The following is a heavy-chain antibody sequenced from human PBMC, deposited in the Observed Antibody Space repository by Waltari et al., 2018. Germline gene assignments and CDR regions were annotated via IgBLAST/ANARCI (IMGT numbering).Heavy chain of an antibody. J-gene: IGHJ1*01. Sequence: EVQLVESGGGLVQPGGSLRLSCAASGFTFSSYWMSWVRQAPGKGLEWVAKIKPDGSEKSYVDSVKGRLTISRDNAKNSLYLQMNSLRAEDTAVYYCAREGPAEYFQHWGQGTLVTVSS. CDR3: AREGPAEYFQH. V-gene: IGHV3-7*01. CDR2: IKPDGSEK. CDR1: GFTFSSYW.